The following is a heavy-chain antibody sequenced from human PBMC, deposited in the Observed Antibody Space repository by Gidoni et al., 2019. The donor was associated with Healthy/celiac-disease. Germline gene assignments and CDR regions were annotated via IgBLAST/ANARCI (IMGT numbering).Heavy chain of an antibody. CDR3: AHTYGVGAFDI. CDR2: IYWDDDK. J-gene: IGHJ3*02. CDR1: GFSLSTSGVG. Sequence: QITLKESGPTLVKPKQTLTMTCTFSGFSLSTSGVGVGWIRQPPGKALEWLALIYWDDDKRYSPSLKSRLTITKDTSKNQVVLTMTNMDPVDTATYYCAHTYGVGAFDIWGQGTMVTVSS. V-gene: IGHV2-5*02. D-gene: IGHD2-21*01.